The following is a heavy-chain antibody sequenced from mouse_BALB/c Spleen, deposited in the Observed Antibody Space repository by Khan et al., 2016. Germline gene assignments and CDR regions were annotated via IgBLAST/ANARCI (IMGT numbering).Heavy chain of an antibody. J-gene: IGHJ3*01. D-gene: IGHD1-1*01. CDR2: INPYNEGT. Sequence: EVQLQESGPELVKPGASVKLSCKASGYTFTSYVMHWVKQKPGQGLEWIGYINPYNEGTKFNEKLKGKATLTSDKSSSKAYMEISRLTSEDSAVYYCARTYNCGSSTWFALWGQGTLVTVSA. CDR3: ARTYNCGSSTWFAL. V-gene: IGHV1S136*01. CDR1: GYTFTSYV.